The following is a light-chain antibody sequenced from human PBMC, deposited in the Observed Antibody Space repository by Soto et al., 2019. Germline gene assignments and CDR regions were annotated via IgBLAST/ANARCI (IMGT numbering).Light chain of an antibody. V-gene: IGKV1-5*03. CDR2: KAS. CDR3: QQYSAYPWT. CDR1: QRISSW. J-gene: IGKJ1*01. Sequence: DIQMTQSPSTLSASVGDRVSITCRASQRISSWLAWYQQKPGKAPNLLIFKASTLQSGVPSRFSGSGSGTDFTLTISGLEPDDLATYYCQQYSAYPWTFGHGTKVEIK.